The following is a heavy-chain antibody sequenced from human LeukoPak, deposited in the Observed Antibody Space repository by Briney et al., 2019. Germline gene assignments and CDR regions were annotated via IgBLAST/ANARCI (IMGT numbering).Heavy chain of an antibody. CDR3: MRYYGA. J-gene: IGHJ5*02. Sequence: GGSLRLSCAASGFTFSRYWMHWVRQAPGKGLVWVSRINSDGYNKTYADFVKGRFTISRDNAKNTLYLQMKSLRADDTAVYYSMRYYGAWGQGTLVTVSP. CDR2: INSDGYNK. CDR1: GFTFSRYW. V-gene: IGHV3-74*01. D-gene: IGHD2-21*01.